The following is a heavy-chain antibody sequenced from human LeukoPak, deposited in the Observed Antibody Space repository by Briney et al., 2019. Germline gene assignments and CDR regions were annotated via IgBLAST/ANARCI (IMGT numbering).Heavy chain of an antibody. V-gene: IGHV4-38-2*01. J-gene: IGHJ6*03. Sequence: SETLSLTCAVSGYSISSGYYWGWIRQPPGKGLEWIGSIYHSGSTYYNPSLKSRVTISVDTSKNQFSLKLSSVTAADTAVYYCWRAHLFYPYSYSYYRDVGGKGTTVTVSS. CDR3: WRAHLFYPYSYSYYRDV. CDR2: IYHSGST. CDR1: GYSISSGYY. D-gene: IGHD2/OR15-2a*01.